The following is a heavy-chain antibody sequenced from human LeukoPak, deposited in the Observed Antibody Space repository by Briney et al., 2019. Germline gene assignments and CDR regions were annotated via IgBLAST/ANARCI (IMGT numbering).Heavy chain of an antibody. V-gene: IGHV4-34*01. D-gene: IGHD6-13*01. CDR2: INHSGST. J-gene: IGHJ5*02. CDR3: ARGPGSSWYRKGWLDP. CDR1: GGSFSGYY. Sequence: SETLSLTCAVYGGSFSGYYWSWIRQPPGKGLEWIGEINHSGSTNYNPSLKSRVTISVDTSKNQFSLKLSSVTAADTAVYYCARGPGSSWYRKGWLDPWGQGTLVTVSS.